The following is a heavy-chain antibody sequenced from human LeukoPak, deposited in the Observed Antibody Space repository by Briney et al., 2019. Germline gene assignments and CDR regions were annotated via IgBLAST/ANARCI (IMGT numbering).Heavy chain of an antibody. CDR3: AKVDCSSTSCYRSFDY. V-gene: IGHV3-23*01. Sequence: GGSLRLSCAASGFTFSSYAMSWVRQAPGKGLEGVSAISGSGGSTYYADSVKGRFTISRDNSKNTLYLQMNSLRAEDTAVYYCAKVDCSSTSCYRSFDYWGQGTLVTVSS. CDR2: ISGSGGST. J-gene: IGHJ4*02. CDR1: GFTFSSYA. D-gene: IGHD2-2*02.